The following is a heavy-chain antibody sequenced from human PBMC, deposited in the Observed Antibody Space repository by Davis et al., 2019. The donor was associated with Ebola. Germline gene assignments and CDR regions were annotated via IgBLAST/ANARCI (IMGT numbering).Heavy chain of an antibody. V-gene: IGHV3-30*02. J-gene: IGHJ6*04. D-gene: IGHD6-13*01. CDR3: AKDGTRRAAAGWQSLDV. CDR1: GFTFSSYG. Sequence: GESLKISCAASGFTFSSYGMHWVRQAPGKGLEWVAFIRYDGSNKYYADSVKGRFTISRDNSKNTLYLQMNSLRAEDTAVYYCAKDGTRRAAAGWQSLDVWGKGTTVTVSS. CDR2: IRYDGSNK.